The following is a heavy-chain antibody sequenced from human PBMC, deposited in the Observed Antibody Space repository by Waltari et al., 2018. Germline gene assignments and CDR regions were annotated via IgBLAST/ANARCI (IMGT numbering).Heavy chain of an antibody. D-gene: IGHD2-2*01. CDR3: ATAHSSTSCPRR. CDR1: GWSFSGSY. Sequence: QVQLQQWGAGLLKPSETLSLPCAVYGWSFSGSYWSGIRQPPGKGLEWIGEINHSGSTNYNPSLKSRVTISVDTSKNQFSLKLSSVTAADTAVYYCATAHSSTSCPRRWGQGTLVTVSS. CDR2: INHSGST. J-gene: IGHJ4*02. V-gene: IGHV4-34*01.